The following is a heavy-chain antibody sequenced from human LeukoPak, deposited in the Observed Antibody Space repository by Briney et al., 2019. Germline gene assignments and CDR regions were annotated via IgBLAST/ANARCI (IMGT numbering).Heavy chain of an antibody. Sequence: GGSLRLSCAASGVTFSGYERDWVRRAPGKGLEWVSYISSSRSSIYYADSVKGRFTISRDNDKNSLYLQMNSLRAEDSAVYYCARDQAGRHSDYWGQGTLVTVSS. D-gene: IGHD6-13*01. CDR3: ARDQAGRHSDY. CDR2: ISSSRSSI. J-gene: IGHJ4*02. CDR1: GVTFSGYE. V-gene: IGHV3-48*03.